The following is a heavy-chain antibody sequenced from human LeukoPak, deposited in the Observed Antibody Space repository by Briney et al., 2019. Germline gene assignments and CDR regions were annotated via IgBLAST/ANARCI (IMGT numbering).Heavy chain of an antibody. Sequence: ASVKVSCKVSGYTLTELSLHWVRQAPGKGLEWMGRFDPEDGETIYARKFQGRVTMTEDTSTDTAYMELSSLRSEDTAVYYCATASFGEFYYFDYWGQGTLVTVSS. CDR2: FDPEDGET. CDR1: GYTLTELS. J-gene: IGHJ4*02. CDR3: ATASFGEFYYFDY. V-gene: IGHV1-24*01. D-gene: IGHD3-10*01.